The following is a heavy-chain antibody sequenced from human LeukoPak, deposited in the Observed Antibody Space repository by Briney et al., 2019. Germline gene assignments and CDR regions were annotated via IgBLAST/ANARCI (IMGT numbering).Heavy chain of an antibody. CDR1: GFTFSTYG. CDR2: LRYDGTNK. Sequence: GGSLRLSCAASGFTFSTYGMHWVRQAPGEGLEWVAFLRYDGTNKYYADSVKGRFTISRDNSKNTLYLQMNSLRAEDTAVYYCARGGGVYGDFDYWGQGTLVTVSS. V-gene: IGHV3-30*02. D-gene: IGHD4-17*01. J-gene: IGHJ4*02. CDR3: ARGGGVYGDFDY.